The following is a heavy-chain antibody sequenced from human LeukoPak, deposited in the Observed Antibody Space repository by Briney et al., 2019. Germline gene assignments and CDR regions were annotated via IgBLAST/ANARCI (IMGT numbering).Heavy chain of an antibody. D-gene: IGHD2-15*01. CDR1: GGFISSSSYY. J-gene: IGHJ4*02. V-gene: IGHV4-39*01. CDR3: ARMVVDLNFDY. CDR2: IYYSGST. Sequence: SETLSLTCTVSGGFISSSSYYWGWMRQPPGKGLEWIGSIYYSGSTYYNPSLKSRVTISVDTSKNQFSLKLSSVTAADTAVYYCARMVVDLNFDYWGQGTLVTVSS.